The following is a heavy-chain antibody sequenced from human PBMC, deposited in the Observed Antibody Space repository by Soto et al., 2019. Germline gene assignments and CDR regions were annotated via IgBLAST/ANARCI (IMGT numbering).Heavy chain of an antibody. CDR1: GYTFTSYG. CDR3: ARGYCSSTSCSFPFDY. Sequence: ASVKVSCKASGYTFTSYGISWVRQAPGQGLEWMGWISAYNGNTNYAQKLQGRVTMTTDTSTSTAYMELRSLRSDDTAVYYCARGYCSSTSCSFPFDYWGQGTLVTVSS. V-gene: IGHV1-18*01. CDR2: ISAYNGNT. J-gene: IGHJ4*02. D-gene: IGHD2-2*01.